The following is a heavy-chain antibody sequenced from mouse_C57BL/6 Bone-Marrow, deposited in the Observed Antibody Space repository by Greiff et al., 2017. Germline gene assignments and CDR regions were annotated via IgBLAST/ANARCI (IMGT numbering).Heavy chain of an antibody. Sequence: EVQVVESGGGLVQPGESLKLSCESNEYAFPSHDMSWVRKTPEKRLELVAAINSDGGSTYYPDTMERRFILSRDNTKKTLYLQISSLRTEDIALYYCARAGSYWFFDVWGTGTTVTVSS. J-gene: IGHJ1*03. D-gene: IGHD4-1*01. CDR1: EYAFPSHD. CDR3: ARAGSYWFFDV. V-gene: IGHV5-2*01. CDR2: INSDGGST.